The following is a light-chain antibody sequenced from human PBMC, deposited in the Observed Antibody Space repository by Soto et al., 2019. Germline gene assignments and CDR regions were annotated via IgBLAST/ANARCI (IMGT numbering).Light chain of an antibody. J-gene: IGKJ5*01. CDR1: QSVRSTY. CDR2: GAS. CDR3: QQYGSSLSIT. Sequence: EIVLTQSPGTLSLSPGESATLSCRASQSVRSTYLAWYQQKPGQAPRLLIHGASNRATGIPDRFSGSGSGTDFTLTISRLEPEDFAVYYCQQYGSSLSITFGQGTRLEIK. V-gene: IGKV3-20*01.